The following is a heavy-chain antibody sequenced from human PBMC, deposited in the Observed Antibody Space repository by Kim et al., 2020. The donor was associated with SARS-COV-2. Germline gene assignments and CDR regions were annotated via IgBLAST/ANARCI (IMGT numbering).Heavy chain of an antibody. CDR1: GGSISSSNW. CDR2: IYHSGST. V-gene: IGHV4-4*02. CDR3: AAKWDPYSSSCYVTYYYYYGMDV. Sequence: SETLSLTCAVSGGSISSSNWWSWVRQPPGKGLEWIGEIYHSGSTNYNPSLKSRVTISVDKSKNQFSLKLSSVTAADTAVYYCAAKWDPYSSSCYVTYYYYYGMDVWGQGTTVTVSS. J-gene: IGHJ6*02. D-gene: IGHD6-13*01.